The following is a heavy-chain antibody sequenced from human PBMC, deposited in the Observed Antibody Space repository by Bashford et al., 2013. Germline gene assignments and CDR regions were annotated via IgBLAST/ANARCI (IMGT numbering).Heavy chain of an antibody. Sequence: VASVKVSCKASGYYIYNYGLCGCDRPLGQGLEWMGWISAYNGYTSYGQKVQGRVTMTTDTTTNAVYMELRSLRSDDTAVYYCAREGYYYGSGTYAPPRYYGMDVWGHGTTVTVSS. D-gene: IGHD3-10*01. CDR3: AREGYYYGSGTYAPPRYYGMDV. J-gene: IGHJ6*02. V-gene: IGHV1-18*01. CDR1: GYYIYNYG. CDR2: ISAYNGYT.